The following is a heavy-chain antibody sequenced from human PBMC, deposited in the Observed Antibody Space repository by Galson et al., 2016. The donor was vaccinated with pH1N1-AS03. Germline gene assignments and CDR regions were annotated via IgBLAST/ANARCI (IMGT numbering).Heavy chain of an antibody. Sequence: SLRLSCATSGFTFTSYNIHWVRQVPEKGLLWVSRLTGNGKDTIYADSVKGRFTISRDSAKRTVYLQMNSLRPEDTAVYYCTRGWFGDPVAFGFWGQGTMVAVSS. CDR2: LTGNGKDT. D-gene: IGHD3-10*01. V-gene: IGHV3-74*01. CDR3: TRGWFGDPVAFGF. CDR1: GFTFTSYN. J-gene: IGHJ3*01.